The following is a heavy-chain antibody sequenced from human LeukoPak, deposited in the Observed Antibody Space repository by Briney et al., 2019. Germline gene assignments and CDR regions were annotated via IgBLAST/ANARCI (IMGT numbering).Heavy chain of an antibody. CDR1: GFTFSSHW. V-gene: IGHV3-7*03. J-gene: IGHJ4*02. CDR2: INQGEGEK. D-gene: IGHD1-26*01. CDR3: ARGRFIAGTTAYYFDY. Sequence: GGSLRLSCVDSGFTFSSHWMSWVRQAPGKGLEWVANINQGEGEKYYVDSVKGRFTISRDNAKKSLFLQMNSLRAEDAAVYYCARGRFIAGTTAYYFDYWGQGTLVTVSS.